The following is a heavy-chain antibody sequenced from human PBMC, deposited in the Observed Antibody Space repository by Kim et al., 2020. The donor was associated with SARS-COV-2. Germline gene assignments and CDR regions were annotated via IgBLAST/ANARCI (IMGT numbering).Heavy chain of an antibody. D-gene: IGHD1-26*01. CDR3: ARVGATAASYYYYGMDV. V-gene: IGHV1-18*01. CDR2: ISAYNGNT. CDR1: GYTFTSYG. Sequence: ASVKVSCKASGYTFTSYGISWVRQAPGQRLEWMGWISAYNGNTNYAQKLQGRVTMTTDTSTSTAYMELRSLRSDDTAVYYCARVGATAASYYYYGMDVWGQGTTVTVSS. J-gene: IGHJ6*02.